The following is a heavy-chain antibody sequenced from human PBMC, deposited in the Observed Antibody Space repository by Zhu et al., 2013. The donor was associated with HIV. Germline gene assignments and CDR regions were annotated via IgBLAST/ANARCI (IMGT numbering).Heavy chain of an antibody. V-gene: IGHV1-18*01. CDR1: GVKLKFHA. J-gene: IGHJ6*02. CDR3: ARDRSERQLLADYYYYGLDV. D-gene: IGHD1-7*01. Sequence: QVQLMQSGPEVKRPGSSVRVSCQASGVKLKFHAISWIRQAPGQGLEWMGWIGTHNSHTKSTQQFQGRLTMTTDTLTRTAYMELRSLRPDDTALYFCARDRSERQLLADYYYYGLDVWGQGTTVTVSS. CDR2: IGTHNSHT.